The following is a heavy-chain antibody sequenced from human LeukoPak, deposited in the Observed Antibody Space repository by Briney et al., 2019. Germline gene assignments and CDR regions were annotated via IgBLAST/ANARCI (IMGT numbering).Heavy chain of an antibody. CDR2: ISYDGTNK. CDR1: GFTFSSYA. J-gene: IGHJ4*02. Sequence: PGGSLRLSCAASGFTFSSYAINWVRQAPGKGLEWVAVISYDGTNKNYADSVKGRFTISRDSSKNTVYLEMNSLRGEGTAVYYCARDPEHYGSGSYLDYWGQGSLVTVSS. D-gene: IGHD3-10*01. V-gene: IGHV3-30-3*01. CDR3: ARDPEHYGSGSYLDY.